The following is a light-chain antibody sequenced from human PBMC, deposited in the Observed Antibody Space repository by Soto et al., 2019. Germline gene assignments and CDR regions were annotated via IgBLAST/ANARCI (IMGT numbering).Light chain of an antibody. CDR2: GAS. CDR3: QQYNNWPRT. V-gene: IGKV3-15*01. CDR1: QSVNRN. Sequence: ETVMTQSAATLSVSPGEGATLSCRASQSVNRNLAWYQQKPGQAPRLLIYGASTRVTGIPARFSGSGSGTEFTLTISSLQSEDFAVYYCQQYNNWPRTFGQGTKVEIK. J-gene: IGKJ1*01.